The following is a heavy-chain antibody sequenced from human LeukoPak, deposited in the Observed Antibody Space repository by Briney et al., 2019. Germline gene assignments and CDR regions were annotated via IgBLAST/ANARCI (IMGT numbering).Heavy chain of an antibody. CDR1: GGSVSSGSYY. D-gene: IGHD3-10*01. J-gene: IGHJ4*02. Sequence: SETLSLTCTVSGGSVSSGSYYWSWIRQPPGKGLEWIGYIYYSGSTNYNPSLKSRVTISADTSKNQFSLKLSSVTAADTAVYYCARWVYYGYYFDYWGQGTLVTVSS. CDR3: ARWVYYGYYFDY. V-gene: IGHV4-61*01. CDR2: IYYSGST.